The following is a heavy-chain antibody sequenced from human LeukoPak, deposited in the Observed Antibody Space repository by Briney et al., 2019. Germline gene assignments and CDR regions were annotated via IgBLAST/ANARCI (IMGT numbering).Heavy chain of an antibody. Sequence: SGTLSLTCTASDGSISSSGYYWGWIRQPPGKGLEWIASINYSGTTYYNPSLKSRVTISEDRSKNQFSLKLSSVTAADTAVYYCARLRDGRWLLEYWGQGTLVTVSS. J-gene: IGHJ4*02. CDR2: INYSGTT. V-gene: IGHV4-39*01. CDR1: DGSISSSGYY. CDR3: ARLRDGRWLLEY. D-gene: IGHD5-24*01.